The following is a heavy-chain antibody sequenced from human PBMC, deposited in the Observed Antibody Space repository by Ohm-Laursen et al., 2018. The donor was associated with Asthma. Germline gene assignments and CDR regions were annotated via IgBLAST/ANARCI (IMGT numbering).Heavy chain of an antibody. J-gene: IGHJ1*01. D-gene: IGHD1-26*01. Sequence: SLRLSCSASGYTFSRYSIHWVRQIPGTGLEWVASISTASSFIYYADSVRGRFTTSRDNARNSVYLQMNSLRAEDTALYYCARIGPEWELPGREYSLHHWGEGTLVTVSS. CDR2: ISTASSFI. CDR3: ARIGPEWELPGREYSLHH. V-gene: IGHV3-21*01. CDR1: GYTFSRYS.